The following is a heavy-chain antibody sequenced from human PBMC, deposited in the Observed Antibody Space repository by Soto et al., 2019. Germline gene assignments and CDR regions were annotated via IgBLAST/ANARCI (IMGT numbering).Heavy chain of an antibody. D-gene: IGHD4-17*01. CDR2: ISAYNGNT. J-gene: IGHJ4*02. Sequence: QVQLVQSGAEVKKPGASVKVSCKASGYTFTRYGISRVRQAPGRGLEWMGWISAYNGNTNYAQKLKGRVTMTTDTSTSTADMELKSLRSDDRAVYYCARDGYGDCYFDYWGQGTLVTVSS. CDR3: ARDGYGDCYFDY. V-gene: IGHV1-18*01. CDR1: GYTFTRYG.